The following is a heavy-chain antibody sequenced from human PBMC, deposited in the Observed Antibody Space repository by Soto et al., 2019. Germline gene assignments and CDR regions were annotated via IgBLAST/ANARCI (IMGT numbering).Heavy chain of an antibody. V-gene: IGHV6-1*01. CDR1: GDSVCSNSAA. D-gene: IGHD3-16*01. CDR3: ARDQWLRYAFDI. CDR2: TYYRSKWYN. J-gene: IGHJ3*02. Sequence: SQXLSLTCAISGDSVCSNSAAWNWIRQSQSRGLEWLGRTYYRSKWYNDYAVSVKSRITINPDTSKNQFSLQLNSVTPEDTAVYYCARDQWLRYAFDIWGQGTMVTVSS.